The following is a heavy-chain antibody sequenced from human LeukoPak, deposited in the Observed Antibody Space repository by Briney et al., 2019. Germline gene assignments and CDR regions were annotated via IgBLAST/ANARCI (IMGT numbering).Heavy chain of an antibody. V-gene: IGHV1-2*02. CDR1: GYTFTSYG. D-gene: IGHD2-2*01. Sequence: ASVKVSCKASGYTFTSYGISWVRQAPGQGLEWMGWINPNSGGTNYAQKFQGRVTMTRDTSISTAYMELSRLRSDDTAVYYCAVFNIVVVPAAMAFSEKDVAFDPWGQGTLVTVSS. CDR2: INPNSGGT. J-gene: IGHJ5*02. CDR3: AVFNIVVVPAAMAFSEKDVAFDP.